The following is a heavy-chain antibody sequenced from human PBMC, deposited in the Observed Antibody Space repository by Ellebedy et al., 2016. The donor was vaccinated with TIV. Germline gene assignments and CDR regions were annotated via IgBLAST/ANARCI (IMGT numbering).Heavy chain of an antibody. V-gene: IGHV4-38-2*02. J-gene: IGHJ4*02. CDR1: GYSISSGYY. D-gene: IGHD6-13*01. Sequence: SETLSLXXTVSGYSISSGYYWGWIRQPPGGGLEWIGCVYYSGKIFTGNTNSNPSLKSRVTFSVDTSKNQFSLRLRSVTAADTAVYYCARHSAAPGKFDSWGQGTLVTVSS. CDR3: ARHSAAPGKFDS. CDR2: VYYSGKIFTGNT.